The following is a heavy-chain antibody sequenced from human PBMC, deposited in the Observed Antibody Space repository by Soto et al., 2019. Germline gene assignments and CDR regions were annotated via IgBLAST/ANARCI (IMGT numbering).Heavy chain of an antibody. V-gene: IGHV4-39*01. CDR2: IYYSGGT. CDR1: GGSISSSSYY. Sequence: QLQLQESGPGLVKPSETLSLTCTVSGGSISSSSYYWGWIRQPPGKGLEWIGSIYYSGGTYYNPSLKSRVPISVETSTNQSSLKVSSVAAADTAVYYCARREEGVDSSGYERGRNGNWFDPWGQGTLVTVAS. J-gene: IGHJ5*02. CDR3: ARREEGVDSSGYERGRNGNWFDP. D-gene: IGHD6-13*01.